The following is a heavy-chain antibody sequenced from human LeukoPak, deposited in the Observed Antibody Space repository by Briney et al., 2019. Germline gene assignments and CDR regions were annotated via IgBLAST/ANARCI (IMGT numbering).Heavy chain of an antibody. V-gene: IGHV1-18*01. CDR3: ARDQDGFGELDY. Sequence: ASVKVSCKASGYTFTSYGISWVRQAPGQGLEWMGWISAYSGNTNYAQKLQGRVTMTTDTSTSTAYMELRSLRSDDAAVYYCARDQDGFGELDYWGQGTLVTVSS. CDR1: GYTFTSYG. D-gene: IGHD3-10*01. J-gene: IGHJ4*02. CDR2: ISAYSGNT.